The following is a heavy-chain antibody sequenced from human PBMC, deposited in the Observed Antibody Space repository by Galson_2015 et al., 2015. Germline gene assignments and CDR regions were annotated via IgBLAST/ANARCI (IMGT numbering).Heavy chain of an antibody. J-gene: IGHJ6*03. V-gene: IGHV2-70*17. CDR3: ARGGLRYMDV. CDR2: IDWDDDK. Sequence: PALVKPTQTLTLTCTFSGFSLSTSGMWVSWIRQPPGKALEWLARIDWDDDKFYSTSLKTKLTISKETSKNQVVLTMINMDPVDTATYYCARGGLRYMDVWGKGTTVTVSS. D-gene: IGHD2-8*01. CDR1: GFSLSTSGMW.